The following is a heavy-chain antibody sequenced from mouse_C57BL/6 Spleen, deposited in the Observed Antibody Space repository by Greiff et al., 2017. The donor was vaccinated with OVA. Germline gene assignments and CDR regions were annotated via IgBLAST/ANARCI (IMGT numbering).Heavy chain of an antibody. Sequence: QVQLQQPGAELVMPGASVKLSCKASGYTFTSYWMHWVKQRPGQGLEWIGEIDPSDSYTNYNQKFKGKSTLTVDKSSSTAYMQLSSLTSEDSAVYYCARRGDSSGYNYYAMDYWGQGTSVTVSS. V-gene: IGHV1-69*01. CDR1: GYTFTSYW. CDR3: ARRGDSSGYNYYAMDY. CDR2: IDPSDSYT. J-gene: IGHJ4*01. D-gene: IGHD3-2*02.